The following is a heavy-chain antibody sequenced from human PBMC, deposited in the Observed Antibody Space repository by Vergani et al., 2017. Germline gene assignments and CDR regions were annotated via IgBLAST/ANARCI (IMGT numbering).Heavy chain of an antibody. Sequence: QVQLVQSGAEVKKPGASVKVSCKSSRYSFSDYAIHWVRQAPGKRLEWMGWINTLTANPMYAPGFRGRFVFFLDTSVSTAHLQINSLHIDDTAVYYCAREPAEGNWFDSWGQGTLVTVSS. CDR1: RYSFSDYA. D-gene: IGHD2-2*01. CDR3: AREPAEGNWFDS. CDR2: INTLTANP. V-gene: IGHV7-4-1*02. J-gene: IGHJ5*01.